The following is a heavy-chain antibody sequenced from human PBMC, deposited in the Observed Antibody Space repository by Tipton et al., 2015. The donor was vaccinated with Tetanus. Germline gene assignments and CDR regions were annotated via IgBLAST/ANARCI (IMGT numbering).Heavy chain of an antibody. J-gene: IGHJ6*02. CDR2: IDPNSGAT. D-gene: IGHD2-21*01. CDR3: ARDRGDYIYYGMVV. V-gene: IGHV1-2*02. CDR1: GYTFTGYY. Sequence: QLVQSGAELKKPGASVKVSCKASGYTFTGYYMYWVRQAPGQGLEWVGWIDPNSGATIYAQNFQGRVPMTRDTSISTVYMELSRLRSDDTAVYYCARDRGDYIYYGMVVWAQGPRSPSP.